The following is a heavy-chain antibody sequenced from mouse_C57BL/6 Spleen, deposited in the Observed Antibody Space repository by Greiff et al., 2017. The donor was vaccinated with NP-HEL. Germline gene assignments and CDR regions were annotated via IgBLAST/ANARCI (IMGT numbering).Heavy chain of an antibody. CDR3: ARSYYYYGSSPAGFAY. V-gene: IGHV1-55*01. Sequence: QVQLQQPGAELVKPGASVKMSCKASGYTFTSYWITWVKQRPGQGLEWIGDIYPGSGSTNYNEKFKSKATLTVDTSSSTAYMQLSSLTSEDSAVYYCARSYYYYGSSPAGFAYWGQGTLVTVSA. D-gene: IGHD1-1*01. CDR1: GYTFTSYW. J-gene: IGHJ3*01. CDR2: IYPGSGST.